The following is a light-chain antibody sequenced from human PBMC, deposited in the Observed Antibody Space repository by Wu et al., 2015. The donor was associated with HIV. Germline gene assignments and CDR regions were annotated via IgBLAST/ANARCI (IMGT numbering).Light chain of an antibody. CDR3: QQYGGSPPVT. J-gene: IGKJ5*01. V-gene: IGKV3-20*01. CDR2: GAS. Sequence: SCRASXIIDSRSLAWYQQRLGQAPRLLISGASNRAAGIPDRFNGSGSGTDFILTINRLEPEDSAVYFCQQYGGSPPVTFGQGTRLEI. CDR1: XIIDSRS.